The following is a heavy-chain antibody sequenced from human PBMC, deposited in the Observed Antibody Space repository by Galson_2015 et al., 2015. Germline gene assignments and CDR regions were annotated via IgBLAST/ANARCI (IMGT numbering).Heavy chain of an antibody. Sequence: WSWIRQPPGKGLEWIGYIYYSGSTNYNPSLKSRVTISVDTSKNQFSLKLSSVTAADTAVYYCARGSAAVAVGYYYYYGMDVWGQGTTVTVSS. CDR2: IYYSGST. CDR3: ARGSAAVAVGYYYYYGMDV. D-gene: IGHD6-19*01. J-gene: IGHJ6*02. V-gene: IGHV4-59*01.